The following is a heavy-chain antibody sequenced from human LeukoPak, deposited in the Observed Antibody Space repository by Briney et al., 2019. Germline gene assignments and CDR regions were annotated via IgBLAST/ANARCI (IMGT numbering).Heavy chain of an antibody. V-gene: IGHV4-59*01. CDR3: ARDSGSYADY. CDR1: GGSISRNY. J-gene: IGHJ4*02. D-gene: IGHD1-26*01. Sequence: PSETLSLTCTVSGGSISRNYWNWIRQPPGKGLEWIGNIYYSETTNYNPSLKSRVSISVDTSKNLLSLKLTSVTAADTAVYYCARDSGSYADYWGQGTLVTVSS. CDR2: IYYSETT.